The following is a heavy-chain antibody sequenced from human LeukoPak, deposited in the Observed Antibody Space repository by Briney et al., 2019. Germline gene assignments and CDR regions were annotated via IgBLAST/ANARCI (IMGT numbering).Heavy chain of an antibody. CDR3: TTDLGVTMIRGVLVY. CDR1: GFTFTNAW. Sequence: PGRSLRLSCAASGFTFTNAWMTWVRQAPGKGLEWVGRIKSKADGETTDYAAPVKGRFTMSRDDSKATLYLFMNGLKAEDTAVYYCTTDLGVTMIRGVLVYWGQGALVTVSS. J-gene: IGHJ4*02. D-gene: IGHD3-10*01. CDR2: IKSKADGETT. V-gene: IGHV3-15*01.